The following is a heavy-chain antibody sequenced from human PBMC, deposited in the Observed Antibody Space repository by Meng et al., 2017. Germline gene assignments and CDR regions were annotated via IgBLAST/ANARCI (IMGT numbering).Heavy chain of an antibody. CDR1: GFTFDDYA. Sequence: SLKISCAASGFTFDDYAMHWVRQAPGKGLEWVSGISWNSGSIGDADSVKGRFTISRDNAKNSLYLQMNSLRAEDTALYYCAKSGGDSRDRARYYFDYWGQGTLVTVSS. V-gene: IGHV3-9*01. D-gene: IGHD6-13*01. CDR2: ISWNSGSI. CDR3: AKSGGDSRDRARYYFDY. J-gene: IGHJ4*02.